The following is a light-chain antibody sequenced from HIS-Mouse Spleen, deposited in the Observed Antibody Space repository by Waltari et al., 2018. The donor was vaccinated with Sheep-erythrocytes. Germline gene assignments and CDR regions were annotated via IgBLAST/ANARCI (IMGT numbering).Light chain of an antibody. CDR2: AAS. J-gene: IGKJ3*01. Sequence: DIQMTQSPSSLSASVGDRVTITCRASQSISSYLNWYQQKPGKATKHLLYAASSLQSGVPSRFSGSGSGTDFTLTISSLQPEDFATYYCQQSYSTPQFTFGPGTKVDIK. CDR3: QQSYSTPQFT. CDR1: QSISSY. V-gene: IGKV1-39*01.